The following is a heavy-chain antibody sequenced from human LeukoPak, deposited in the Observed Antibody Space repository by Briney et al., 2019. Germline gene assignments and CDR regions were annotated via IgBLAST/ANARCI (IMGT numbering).Heavy chain of an antibody. J-gene: IGHJ3*02. CDR1: GGSISGGSYY. CDR3: ARVRPSLGYFAFDI. V-gene: IGHV4-61*02. D-gene: IGHD6-13*01. CDR2: IYTSGST. Sequence: SETLSLTCTVSGGSISGGSYYWSWIRQPAGKGLEWIGRIYTSGSTNYNPSLKSRVTISVDTSKNQFSLKLSSVTAADTAVYYCARVRPSLGYFAFDIWGQGTMVTVSS.